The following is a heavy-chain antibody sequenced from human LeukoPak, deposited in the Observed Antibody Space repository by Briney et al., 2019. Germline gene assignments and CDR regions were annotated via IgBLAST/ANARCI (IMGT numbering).Heavy chain of an antibody. Sequence: PSETLSLTCTDYWNWIRQPPGKGLEWIGNVFYSGNTNYNPSLKSRVTISVDTSKNQFSLKLTSVTAADTALYYCARDAVTYDAFDIWGQGTMVTVSS. CDR3: ARDAVTYDAFDI. V-gene: IGHV4-59*01. D-gene: IGHD2-21*02. CDR2: VFYSGNT. CDR1: Y. J-gene: IGHJ3*02.